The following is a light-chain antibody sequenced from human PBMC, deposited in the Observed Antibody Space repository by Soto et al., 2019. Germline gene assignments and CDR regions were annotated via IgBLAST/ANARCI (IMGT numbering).Light chain of an antibody. CDR1: QSVSSHY. CDR2: GAS. J-gene: IGKJ1*01. V-gene: IGKV3-20*01. Sequence: EIVLTQSPGTLSLSPGERATLACRTSQSVSSHYLAWYQQKPGQAPRLLIYGASSRATGIPDRFSGSGAGTDFTLTISRLEPEDFAVYYCQQYGSSGRTFGQGTKVDIK. CDR3: QQYGSSGRT.